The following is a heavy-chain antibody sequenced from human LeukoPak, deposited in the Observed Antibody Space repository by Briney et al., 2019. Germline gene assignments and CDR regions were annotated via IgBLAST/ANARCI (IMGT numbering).Heavy chain of an antibody. J-gene: IGHJ4*02. V-gene: IGHV4-39*01. CDR1: GGSISSSSYY. D-gene: IGHD3-3*01. Sequence: SETLSLTCTVSGGSISSSSYYWGWIRQPPGKGLEWIGSIYYSGSTYYNPSLKSRVTISVDTSKNQFSLKLSSVTAADTAVYYCASQRTPVLRFLEWFSWGQGTLVTVSS. CDR3: ASQRTPVLRFLEWFS. CDR2: IYYSGST.